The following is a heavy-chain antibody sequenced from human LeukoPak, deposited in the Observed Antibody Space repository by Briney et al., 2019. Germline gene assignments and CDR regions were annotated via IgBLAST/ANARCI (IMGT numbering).Heavy chain of an antibody. J-gene: IGHJ4*02. D-gene: IGHD1-26*01. CDR3: ARDSGSYYADY. CDR1: GFTFSSYG. V-gene: IGHV3-33*01. CDR2: IWYDGSNK. Sequence: PGRSLRLSCAASGFTFSSYGMHWVRQAPGKGLEWVAVIWYDGSNKYYADSMKGRFTISRDNSKNTLYLQMNSLRAEDTAVYYCARDSGSYYADYWGQGTLVTVSS.